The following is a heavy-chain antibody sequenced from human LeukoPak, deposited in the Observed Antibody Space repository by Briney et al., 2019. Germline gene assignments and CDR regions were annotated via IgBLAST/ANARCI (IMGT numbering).Heavy chain of an antibody. J-gene: IGHJ6*03. CDR1: GGTFSSYA. V-gene: IGHV1-69*06. D-gene: IGHD6-13*01. Sequence: SVKVSCKASGGTFSSYAISWVRQAPGQGLEWMGGIIPIFGTANYAQKLQGRVTITADKSTSTAYMELSSLRSEDTAVYYCATSRRKQQLVRRGAYYYYYYMDVWGKGTTVTVSS. CDR3: ATSRRKQQLVRRGAYYYYYYMDV. CDR2: IIPIFGTA.